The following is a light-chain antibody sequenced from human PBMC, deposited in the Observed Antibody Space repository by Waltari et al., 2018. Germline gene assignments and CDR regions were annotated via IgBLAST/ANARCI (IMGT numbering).Light chain of an antibody. CDR1: SSDVGGYNY. CDR3: SSYTSSNTWV. Sequence: QSALTQPASVSGSPGQSITISCTGTSSDVGGYNYVSWYQQHPGKAPKLMIYDVSNRPSGLSNRFSGSKSGNTASLTISGLQAEDEADYHCSSYTSSNTWVFGGGTKLTVL. CDR2: DVS. J-gene: IGLJ3*02. V-gene: IGLV2-14*03.